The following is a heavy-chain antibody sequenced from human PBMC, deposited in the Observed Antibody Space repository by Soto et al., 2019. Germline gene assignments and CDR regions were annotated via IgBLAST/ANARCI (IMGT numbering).Heavy chain of an antibody. CDR3: ASGLELRYYYYGMDV. CDR1: GYTFTSYG. V-gene: IGHV1-18*01. J-gene: IGHJ6*02. Sequence: ASVKVSCKVSGYTFTSYGISWVRQAPGQGLEWMGWISAYNGNTNYAQKLQGRVTMTTDTSTSTAYMELRSLRSDDTAVYYCASGLELRYYYYGMDVWGQGTTVTVSS. D-gene: IGHD1-7*01. CDR2: ISAYNGNT.